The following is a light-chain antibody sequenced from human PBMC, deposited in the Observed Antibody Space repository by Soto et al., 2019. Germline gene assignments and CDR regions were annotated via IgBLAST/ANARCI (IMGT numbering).Light chain of an antibody. V-gene: IGKV1-5*01. Sequence: DIQMTQSPSTLSASVGDRVTITCRASQSVSNWLAWYQQKPGKAPELLIYDASSLESGVPSRFNGSGSGTEFTLTISGLQPDDFATYFCQQYHSYSWTFGQGTKVEIK. CDR2: DAS. J-gene: IGKJ1*01. CDR3: QQYHSYSWT. CDR1: QSVSNW.